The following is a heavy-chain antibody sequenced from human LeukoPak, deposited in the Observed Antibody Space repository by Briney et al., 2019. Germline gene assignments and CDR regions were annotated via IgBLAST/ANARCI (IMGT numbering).Heavy chain of an antibody. CDR1: GGSISSGGYF. D-gene: IGHD3-9*01. CDR2: SYGST. Sequence: KPSETLSLTCAVSGGSISSGGYFWSWIRQHPGKGLEWIGYSYGSTNYNPSLKNRVTISVDTSKNQFSLRLTSVTAADTAVYYCAREGGRLVDYWGQGTLVTVSS. CDR3: AREGGRLVDY. J-gene: IGHJ4*02. V-gene: IGHV4-31*11.